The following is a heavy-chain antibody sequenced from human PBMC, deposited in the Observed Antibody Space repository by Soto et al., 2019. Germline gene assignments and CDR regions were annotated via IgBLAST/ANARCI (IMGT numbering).Heavy chain of an antibody. CDR1: GFSFSNFW. V-gene: IGHV3-48*02. J-gene: IGHJ4*02. Sequence: GGSLRLSCAASGFSFSNFWMNWVRQAPGKGLEWLAYITIRTGNVHYADSVRGRFTISADIAENSVILQMNSLRDEDSAVYFCAKEGLERLFNFDDWGQGALVTVSS. D-gene: IGHD1-1*01. CDR3: AKEGLERLFNFDD. CDR2: ITIRTGNV.